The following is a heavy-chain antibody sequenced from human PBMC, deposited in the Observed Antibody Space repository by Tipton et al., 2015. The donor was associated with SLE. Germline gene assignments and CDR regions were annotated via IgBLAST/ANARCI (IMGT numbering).Heavy chain of an antibody. Sequence: TLSLTCTVSGGSISSGSYYWSWIRQPAGKGLEWIGRIYTSGSTNYNPSLKSRVTISVDTSKNQFSLKLSSVTAADTAVYYCASRELRFLEFGYYSYGVDVWGHGTTVTVSS. CDR2: IYTSGST. CDR1: GGSISSGSYY. V-gene: IGHV4-61*02. J-gene: IGHJ6*02. D-gene: IGHD3-3*01. CDR3: ASRELRFLEFGYYSYGVDV.